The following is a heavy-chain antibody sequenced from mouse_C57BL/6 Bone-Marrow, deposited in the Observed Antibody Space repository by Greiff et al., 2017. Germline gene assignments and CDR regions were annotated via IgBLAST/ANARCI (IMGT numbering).Heavy chain of an antibody. Sequence: QVQLQQPGAELVRPGSSVKLSCKASGYTFTSYWMDWVKQRPGQGLEWIGNIYPSDSETHYNQKFKDKATLTVDKSSSTAYMQLSSLTSEDSAVYYGARYGNYPYWYFDVWGTGTTVTVSA. CDR3: ARYGNYPYWYFDV. V-gene: IGHV1-61*01. J-gene: IGHJ1*03. D-gene: IGHD2-1*01. CDR2: IYPSDSET. CDR1: GYTFTSYW.